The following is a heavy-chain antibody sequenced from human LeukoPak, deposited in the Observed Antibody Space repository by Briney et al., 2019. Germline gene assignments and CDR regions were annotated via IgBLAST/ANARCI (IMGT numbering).Heavy chain of an antibody. D-gene: IGHD3-3*01. Sequence: GGSLRLSCAASGFTFSNAWMSWVRQAPGKGLEWVAFIRDDGSNKYYADSVKGRFTISRDNSKNRLYLQMNSLSTDDTAVYYCAKDGRSGYSDWGQGTLVTVSS. CDR2: IRDDGSNK. CDR3: AKDGRSGYSD. CDR1: GFTFSNAW. V-gene: IGHV3-30*02. J-gene: IGHJ4*02.